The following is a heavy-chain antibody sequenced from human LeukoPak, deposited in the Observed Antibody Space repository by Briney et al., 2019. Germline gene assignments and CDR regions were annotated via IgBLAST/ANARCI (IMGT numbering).Heavy chain of an antibody. D-gene: IGHD6-13*01. Sequence: AGGSLRLSCAASEFTFSDYYMSWIRQAPGKGLEWVSYISYSGDIIYYADSVKGRFTVSRDNAKNSLYLQMNSLRAEDTAVYYCARLGIITAAGSNDYWGQGTLVTVSS. CDR3: ARLGIITAAGSNDY. CDR2: ISYSGDII. J-gene: IGHJ4*02. CDR1: EFTFSDYY. V-gene: IGHV3-11*01.